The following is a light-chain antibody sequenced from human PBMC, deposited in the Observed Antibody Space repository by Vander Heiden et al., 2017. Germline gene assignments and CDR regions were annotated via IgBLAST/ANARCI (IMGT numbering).Light chain of an antibody. J-gene: IGKJ1*01. Sequence: DIQMTQSPSPLSASVGDRVTITCRASQSISTWLAWYQQKPGRAPKLLIYTASSLESAVPPRFSGSGSGTEFTLTISSLQPDDFATYYCQQDDSFSRTFGQGTKVEI. CDR3: QQDDSFSRT. V-gene: IGKV1-5*03. CDR2: TAS. CDR1: QSISTW.